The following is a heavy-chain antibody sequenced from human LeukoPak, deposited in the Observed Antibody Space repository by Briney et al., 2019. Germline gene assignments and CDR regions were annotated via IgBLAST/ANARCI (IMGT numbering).Heavy chain of an antibody. CDR3: AKAPYASGSYCWFDP. Sequence: GGPLRLSCAAPGLIFSTYAMSWVRQAPGKGLEWVSSISGSGGSTYYADPVKGRFTISRENSKNTVYLQMNSLRVEDTAVYYCAKAPYASGSYCWFDPWGQGTLVTVSS. CDR1: GLIFSTYA. D-gene: IGHD3-10*01. J-gene: IGHJ5*02. V-gene: IGHV3-23*01. CDR2: ISGSGGST.